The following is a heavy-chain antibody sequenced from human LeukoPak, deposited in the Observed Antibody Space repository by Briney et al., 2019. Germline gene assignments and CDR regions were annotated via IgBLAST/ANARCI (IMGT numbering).Heavy chain of an antibody. J-gene: IGHJ3*02. D-gene: IGHD1-26*01. CDR2: TYYSGNT. CDR1: GGSISSYY. V-gene: IGHV4-59*08. CDR3: ARHTLVGARNAFDI. Sequence: SETPSLTCNVSGGSISSYYWSWIRQPPGKGLEWIGYTYYSGNTNYNPSLKSRVTTSVDSSRNQFSLKLSSVTAADTAVYYCARHTLVGARNAFDIWGQGTMVTVSS.